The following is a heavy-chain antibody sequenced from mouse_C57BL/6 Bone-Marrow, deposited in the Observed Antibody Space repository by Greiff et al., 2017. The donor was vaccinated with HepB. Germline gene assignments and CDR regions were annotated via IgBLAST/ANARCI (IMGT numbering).Heavy chain of an antibody. Sequence: QVQLQQSGAELVRPGSSVKLSCKASGYTFTSYWMHWVKQRPIQGLEWIGNIDPSDSETHYNQKFKDKATLTVDKSSSTAYMQLSSLTSEDSAVYYCARSGDGYYLHWYFDVWGTGTTVTVSS. D-gene: IGHD2-3*01. CDR1: GYTFTSYW. CDR2: IDPSDSET. CDR3: ARSGDGYYLHWYFDV. J-gene: IGHJ1*03. V-gene: IGHV1-52*01.